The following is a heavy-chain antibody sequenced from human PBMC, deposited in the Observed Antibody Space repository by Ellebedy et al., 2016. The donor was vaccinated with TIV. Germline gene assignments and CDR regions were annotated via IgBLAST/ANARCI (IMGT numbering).Heavy chain of an antibody. J-gene: IGHJ3*02. D-gene: IGHD2-21*01. CDR1: GGSFSSHT. Sequence: SVKVSCXASGGSFSSHTVNWIRQAPGQGFAWMGGIIPIFNTPNYAQTFQGRVTITADESTSTAHMELSSLKSEDTAVYYCAKALSYMVVGGAFDIWGQGTMVTASS. V-gene: IGHV1-69*13. CDR2: IIPIFNTP. CDR3: AKALSYMVVGGAFDI.